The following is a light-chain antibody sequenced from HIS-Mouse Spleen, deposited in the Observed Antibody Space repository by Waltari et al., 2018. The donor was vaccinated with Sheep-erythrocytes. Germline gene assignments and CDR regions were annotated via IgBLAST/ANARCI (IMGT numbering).Light chain of an antibody. J-gene: IGKJ4*01. Sequence: IQMTQSPSSLSASVGDRVSITCHASQDISHYLNWYQQKPGKAPKLLIYDASNLETGVPSRFSGSGSGTDFTFTISSLQPEDIATYYCQQYDNLLTFGGGTKVEIK. CDR1: QDISHY. CDR3: QQYDNLLT. CDR2: DAS. V-gene: IGKV1-33*01.